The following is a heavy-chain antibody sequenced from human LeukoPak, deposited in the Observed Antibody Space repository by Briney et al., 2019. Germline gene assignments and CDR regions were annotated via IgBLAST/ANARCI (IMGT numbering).Heavy chain of an antibody. CDR3: ARVRYSDSSVLTRKRSYYFDY. J-gene: IGHJ4*02. CDR1: AVSSGSYS. CDR2: IFSSGGT. D-gene: IGHD3-22*01. V-gene: IGHV4-4*07. Sequence: SETLSLTCTVSAVSSGSYSLNWIRRSAGKGLEWIGRIFSSGGTNYNPSLKSRVTMSVDTSRNQSSLHLNSVTAADTAVYYCARVRYSDSSVLTRKRSYYFDYWGQGTLVTVSS.